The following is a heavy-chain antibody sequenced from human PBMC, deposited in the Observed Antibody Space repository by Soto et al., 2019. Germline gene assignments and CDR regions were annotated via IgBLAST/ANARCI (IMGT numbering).Heavy chain of an antibody. CDR2: IIPMFGIT. CDR1: GATFSSST. CDR3: ATGALTFGGVLNA. D-gene: IGHD3-16*01. J-gene: IGHJ4*02. V-gene: IGHV1-69*02. Sequence: QVQLVQSGADVKKPGSSVKVSYKASGATFSSSTFTWVRQAPGQGLEWMGRIIPMFGITNSAQKFQGRLGITADESTNTVFMDMSSLRSDDTAIYYCATGALTFGGVLNAWGQGTLVTVSS.